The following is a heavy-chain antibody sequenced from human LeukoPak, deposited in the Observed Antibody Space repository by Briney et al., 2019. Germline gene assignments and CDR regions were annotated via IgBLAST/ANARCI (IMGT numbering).Heavy chain of an antibody. D-gene: IGHD2-2*01. CDR1: GFTFSTYW. J-gene: IGHJ4*02. V-gene: IGHV3-7*04. CDR2: IKQDGSEK. Sequence: GGSLRLSCVASGFTFSTYWMSWVRQAPGKGLEWVANIKQDGSEKYYVDSVKGRFTISRDNAKNSLYLQMNSLRAEDTAVYYCARAIVVVPAASLFYFDYWGQGTLVTVSS. CDR3: ARAIVVVPAASLFYFDY.